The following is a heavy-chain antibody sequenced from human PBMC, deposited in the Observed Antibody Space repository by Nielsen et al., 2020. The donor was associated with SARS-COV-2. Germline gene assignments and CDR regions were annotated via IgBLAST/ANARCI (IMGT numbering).Heavy chain of an antibody. D-gene: IGHD5-18*01. CDR3: AKDIGDTEYYFDY. CDR1: GFTVDDYA. J-gene: IGHJ4*02. V-gene: IGHV3-9*01. CDR2: ISWNSGSI. Sequence: GGSLRLSCAASGFTVDDYAMHWVRQAPGKGLEWVSGISWNSGSIGYADSVKGRFTISRDNAKNSLYLQMNSLRAEDTALYYCAKDIGDTEYYFDYWGQGTLVTVSS.